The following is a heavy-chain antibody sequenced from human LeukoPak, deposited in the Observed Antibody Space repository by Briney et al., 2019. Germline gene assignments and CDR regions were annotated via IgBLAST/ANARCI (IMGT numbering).Heavy chain of an antibody. CDR1: GASVRGYY. Sequence: SETLSLTCTVSGASVRGYYWSWIRQPPGKGLEWIGYIYYSGSTNYNPSLKSRVTISVDTSKNQFSLKLSSVTAADTAVYYCARFDTARFDYWGQGTLVTVSS. D-gene: IGHD2-21*02. CDR2: IYYSGST. V-gene: IGHV4-59*02. J-gene: IGHJ4*02. CDR3: ARFDTARFDY.